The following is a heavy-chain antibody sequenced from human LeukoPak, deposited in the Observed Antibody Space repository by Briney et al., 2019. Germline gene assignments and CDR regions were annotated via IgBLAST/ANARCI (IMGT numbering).Heavy chain of an antibody. CDR2: ISSSGSTI. CDR1: GFTFSSYA. V-gene: IGHV3-48*03. Sequence: GGSLRLSCAASGFTFSSYAMHWVRQAPGKGLEWVSYISSSGSTIYYADSVKGRFTISRDNAKNSLYLQMNSLRAEDTAVYYCARALRGWSSGGFDYWGQGTLVTVSS. CDR3: ARALRGWSSGGFDY. D-gene: IGHD6-19*01. J-gene: IGHJ4*02.